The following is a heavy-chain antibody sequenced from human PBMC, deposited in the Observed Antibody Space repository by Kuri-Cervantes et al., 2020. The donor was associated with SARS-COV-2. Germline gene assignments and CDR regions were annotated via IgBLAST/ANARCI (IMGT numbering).Heavy chain of an antibody. Sequence: GESLKISCAASGFTFSSYAMSWVRQAPGKGLEWVAVIWYDGSNKYYADSVKGRFTISRDNSKNTLYLQMNSLRAEDTAVYYCARMGYYYGSGSPSRVDYWGQGTLVTVSS. V-gene: IGHV3-33*08. D-gene: IGHD3-10*01. CDR3: ARMGYYYGSGSPSRVDY. CDR1: GFTFSSYA. J-gene: IGHJ4*02. CDR2: IWYDGSNK.